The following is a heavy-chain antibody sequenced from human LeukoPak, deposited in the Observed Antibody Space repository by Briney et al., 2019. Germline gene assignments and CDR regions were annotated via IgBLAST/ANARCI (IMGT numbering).Heavy chain of an antibody. V-gene: IGHV4-39*01. Sequence: SETLSLTCTVSGGSISSSSYYWGWIRQPPGKGLEWIGSIYYSGSTYFNPSLKSRFTISVDTSKNQFFLKLSSVTAADTAVYYCARRGRKIVVADVFDYWGQGTLVTVSS. D-gene: IGHD3-22*01. J-gene: IGHJ4*02. CDR1: GGSISSSSYY. CDR2: IYYSGST. CDR3: ARRGRKIVVADVFDY.